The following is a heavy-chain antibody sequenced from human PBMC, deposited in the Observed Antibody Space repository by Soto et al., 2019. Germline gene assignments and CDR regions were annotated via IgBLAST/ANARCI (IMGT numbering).Heavy chain of an antibody. Sequence: ESGGGFVQPGGSLRLSCAASGFTLSIYAMSWVRQAPGKGLEWVSAISASGGTTYYADSVKGRFTISRDNSKNTLSLQMNSLRAEDTAVYYCAKDRSPSGSGSQILDYWGQGTLVTVSS. J-gene: IGHJ4*02. D-gene: IGHD6-19*01. V-gene: IGHV3-23*01. CDR2: ISASGGTT. CDR3: AKDRSPSGSGSQILDY. CDR1: GFTLSIYA.